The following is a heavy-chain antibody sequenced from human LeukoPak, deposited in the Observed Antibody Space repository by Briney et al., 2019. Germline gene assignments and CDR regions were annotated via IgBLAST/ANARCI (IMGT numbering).Heavy chain of an antibody. J-gene: IGHJ4*02. V-gene: IGHV3-9*01. CDR1: GFTFDDYA. CDR3: AKEAYYYGSGRSHFGY. CDR2: ISWNSGSI. Sequence: GGSLRLSCAASGFTFDDYAMHWVRQAPGKGLEWVSGISWNSGSIGYADSVKGRFTISRDNAKNSLYLQMNSLRAEDTALYYCAKEAYYYGSGRSHFGYWGQGTLVTVSS. D-gene: IGHD3-10*01.